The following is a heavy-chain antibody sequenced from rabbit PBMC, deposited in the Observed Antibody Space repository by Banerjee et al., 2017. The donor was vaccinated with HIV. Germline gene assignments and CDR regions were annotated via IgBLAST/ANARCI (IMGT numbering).Heavy chain of an antibody. Sequence: QSLEESGGDLVKPGASLTLTCKASGIDFSSYYLMSWVRQAPGKGLEWIGCIDTGDGNTYYASWAKGRFTISKTSSTTVTLQMTSLTAADTATYFCARTGGAGYSCAMDLWGQGTLVTVS. D-gene: IGHD7-1*01. V-gene: IGHV1S40*01. CDR1: GIDFSSYYL. J-gene: IGHJ3*01. CDR2: IDTGDGNT. CDR3: ARTGGAGYSCAMDL.